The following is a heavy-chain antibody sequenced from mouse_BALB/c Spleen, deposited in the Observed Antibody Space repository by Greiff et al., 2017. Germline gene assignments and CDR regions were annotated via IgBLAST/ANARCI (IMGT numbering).Heavy chain of an antibody. CDR2: INPYNDGT. CDR3: ARRGITTASWFAY. J-gene: IGHJ3*01. D-gene: IGHD1-2*01. Sequence: EVQLQQSGPELVKPGASVKMSCKASGYTFTSYVMHWVKQKPGQGLEWIGYINPYNDGTKYNEKFKGKATLTSDKSSSTAYMELSSLTSEDSAVYYCARRGITTASWFAYWGQGTLVTVSA. CDR1: GYTFTSYV. V-gene: IGHV1-14*01.